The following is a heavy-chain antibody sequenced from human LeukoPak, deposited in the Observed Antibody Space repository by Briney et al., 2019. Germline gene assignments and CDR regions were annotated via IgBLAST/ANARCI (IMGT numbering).Heavy chain of an antibody. J-gene: IGHJ6*03. CDR2: IYYSGST. V-gene: IGHV4-39*01. Sequence: SETLSLTCTVSGGSISSSSYYWGWIRQPPGKGLEWIGSIYYSGSTYYNPSLKSRVTISVDTSKNQFSLKLSSVTAADTAVYYCARGGALTSWFGSRLHSYYMDVWGKGTTVTVSS. CDR3: ARGGALTSWFGSRLHSYYMDV. CDR1: GGSISSSSYY. D-gene: IGHD3-10*01.